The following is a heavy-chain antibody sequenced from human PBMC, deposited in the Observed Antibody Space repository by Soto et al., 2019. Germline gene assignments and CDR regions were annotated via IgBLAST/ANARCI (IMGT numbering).Heavy chain of an antibody. D-gene: IGHD2-15*01. CDR2: IYYSGST. J-gene: IGHJ4*02. CDR3: ARTYCSGGSCHFDY. V-gene: IGHV4-61*01. Sequence: SETLSLTCTVSGGSVSSGSYYWSWIRQPPGKGLEWIGYIYYSGSTNYNPSLKSRVTISVDTSKNQFSLKLSSVTAADTAVYYCARTYCSGGSCHFDYWGQGTLVTVS. CDR1: GGSVSSGSYY.